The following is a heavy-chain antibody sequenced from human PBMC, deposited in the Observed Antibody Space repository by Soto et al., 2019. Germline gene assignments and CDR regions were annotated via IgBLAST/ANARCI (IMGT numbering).Heavy chain of an antibody. CDR3: ARVAITLIRGLKVDFYSMDV. CDR2: ISVYNGNK. J-gene: IGHJ6*02. V-gene: IGHV1-18*01. Sequence: QLVHSGGEVKEPGASVQVSCKASGYTFNNYGITWVRQAPGQGLEWLGWISVYNGNKNYAKKVQGRVSMTADTSTSTAHMELRSLKSDDTAVYFCARVAITLIRGLKVDFYSMDVWGQGTTVTVSS. CDR1: GYTFNNYG. D-gene: IGHD3-10*01.